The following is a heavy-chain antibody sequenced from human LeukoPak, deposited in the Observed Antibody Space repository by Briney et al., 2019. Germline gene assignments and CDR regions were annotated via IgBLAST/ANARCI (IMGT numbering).Heavy chain of an antibody. CDR1: GYTFTSYG. V-gene: IGHV1-18*01. D-gene: IGHD3-10*01. CDR3: AREMVRGVIITKQPMNYYFDY. CDR2: ISAYNGNT. Sequence: ASVKVSCKASGYTFTSYGISWVRQAPGQGLEWMGWISAYNGNTNYAQKLQSRVTMTTDTSTSTAYMELRSLRSDGTAVYYCAREMVRGVIITKQPMNYYFDYWGQGTLVTVSS. J-gene: IGHJ4*02.